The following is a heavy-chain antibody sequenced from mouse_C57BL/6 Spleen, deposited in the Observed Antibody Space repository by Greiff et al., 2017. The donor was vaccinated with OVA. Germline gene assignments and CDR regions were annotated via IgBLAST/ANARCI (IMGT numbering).Heavy chain of an antibody. CDR3: TRYGSSDWYFDV. Sequence: VQLQQSGAELVRPGASVTLSCKASGYTFTDYEMHWVKQTPVHGLEWIGAIDPETGGTAYNQKFKGKAILTADKSSSTAYMELRSLTSEDSAVYYGTRYGSSDWYFDVWGTGTTVTVSS. CDR1: GYTFTDYE. D-gene: IGHD1-1*01. V-gene: IGHV1-15*01. CDR2: IDPETGGT. J-gene: IGHJ1*03.